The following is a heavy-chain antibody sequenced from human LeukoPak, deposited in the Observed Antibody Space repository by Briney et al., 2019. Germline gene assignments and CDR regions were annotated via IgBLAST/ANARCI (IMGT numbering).Heavy chain of an antibody. CDR2: INAGNGNT. V-gene: IGHV1-3*01. CDR1: GYTFSSYA. J-gene: IGHJ4*02. CDR3: AIHCSGGSCSRSYYFDY. D-gene: IGHD2-15*01. Sequence: RAPVKVSCKASGYTFSSYAMHWVRQAPGQRLEWMGWINAGNGNTKYSQKSQDRITFTSDTSASTAYMELSSLRSEDTAVYYCAIHCSGGSCSRSYYFDYWGQGTLVTVSS.